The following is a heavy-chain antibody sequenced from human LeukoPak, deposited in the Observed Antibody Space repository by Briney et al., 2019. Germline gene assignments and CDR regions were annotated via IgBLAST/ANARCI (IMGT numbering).Heavy chain of an antibody. CDR2: ISSSSSYI. J-gene: IGHJ5*02. D-gene: IGHD2-2*01. Sequence: GGSLRLSCAASGFTFSSYSMNWVRQAPGKGLEWVSSISSSSSYIYYADSVKGRFTISGDNAKNSLYLQMNSLRAEDTAVYYCAREYCSSTSCYPAFDPWGQGTLVTVSS. V-gene: IGHV3-21*01. CDR3: AREYCSSTSCYPAFDP. CDR1: GFTFSSYS.